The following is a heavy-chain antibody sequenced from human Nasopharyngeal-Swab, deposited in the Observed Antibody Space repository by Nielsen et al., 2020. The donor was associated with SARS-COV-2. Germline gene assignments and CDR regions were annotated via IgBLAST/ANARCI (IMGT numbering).Heavy chain of an antibody. V-gene: IGHV3-66*01. CDR1: GFTVSSNY. CDR2: IYSGGST. CDR3: ARDSYYYDSSGYYRYYYYYGMDV. J-gene: IGHJ6*02. D-gene: IGHD3-22*01. Sequence: GGSLRLSCAASGFTVSSNYMSWVRQAPGKGLEWVSVIYSGGSTYYADSVKGRFTISRDNSKNTLYLQMNSLRAKDTAVYYCARDSYYYDSSGYYRYYYYYGMDVWGQGTTVTVSS.